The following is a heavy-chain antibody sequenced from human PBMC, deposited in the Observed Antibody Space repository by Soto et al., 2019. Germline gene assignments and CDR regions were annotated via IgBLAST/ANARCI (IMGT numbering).Heavy chain of an antibody. CDR2: IFYSGST. D-gene: IGHD3-10*02. V-gene: IGHV4-59*01. CDR3: ASMIGDPVLSFDS. Sequence: QVQLQESGPGLVKPSETLSLTCTVSGGSISSYYWSWIRQPPGKGLAWIGFIFYSGSTSYNPSLKASVTISIDSSEYQFSLKLNSVTAADTALYYCASMIGDPVLSFDSWGQGTLVAVSS. CDR1: GGSISSYY. J-gene: IGHJ5*01.